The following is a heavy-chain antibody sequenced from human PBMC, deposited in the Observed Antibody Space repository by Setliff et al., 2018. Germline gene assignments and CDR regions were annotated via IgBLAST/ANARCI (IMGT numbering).Heavy chain of an antibody. CDR3: ARQGIAAAGTEGNFDY. J-gene: IGHJ4*02. CDR2: IYYSGST. D-gene: IGHD6-13*01. Sequence: PSETLSLTCTVSGGSISSHYWSWIRQPPGKGLEWIGSIYYSGSTNYNPSLKSRVTISVDTSKNQFSLKLSSVTAADTAVYYCARQGIAAAGTEGNFDYWGQGTLVTVSS. CDR1: GGSISSHY. V-gene: IGHV4-59*11.